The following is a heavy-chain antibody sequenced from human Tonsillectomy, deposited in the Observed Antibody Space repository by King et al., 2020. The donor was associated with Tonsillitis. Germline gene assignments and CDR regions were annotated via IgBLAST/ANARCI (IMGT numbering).Heavy chain of an antibody. CDR2: ISSGGTT. Sequence: VQLVESGGGLVQPGGSLRLSCAASGFTFKNYAMTWVRQAPGEGLDWVSHISSGGTTYYADSVKGRFPISRDNSKNTLYLQMNNLRADDTAVYYCAKMADASGGYSIDYWGQGTLVTVSS. CDR1: GFTFKNYA. D-gene: IGHD3-10*01. J-gene: IGHJ4*02. V-gene: IGHV3-23*04. CDR3: AKMADASGGYSIDY.